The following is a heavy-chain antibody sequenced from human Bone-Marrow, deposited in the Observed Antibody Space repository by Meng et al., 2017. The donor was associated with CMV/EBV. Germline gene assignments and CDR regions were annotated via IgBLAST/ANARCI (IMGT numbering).Heavy chain of an antibody. CDR3: AKSDWFDP. J-gene: IGHJ5*02. CDR2: IKNDGTSS. V-gene: IGHV3-74*01. CDR1: VFTFGGCW. Sequence: SLDLSCAGSVFTFGGCWMHWVRQTPGRGLVWVARIKNDGTSSSYAASVKGRFTVSRDNAKNTLYLQMSNLRVEDTAVYYCAKSDWFDPWGQGTLVTVSS.